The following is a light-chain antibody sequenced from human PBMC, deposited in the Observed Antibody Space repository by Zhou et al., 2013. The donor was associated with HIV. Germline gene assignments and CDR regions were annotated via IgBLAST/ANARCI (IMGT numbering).Light chain of an antibody. Sequence: AIRIMQSPSSLSASTGDRVTITCRASQDISTYLAWYQQKPGKAPKFLIYGASSLQSGVPSRFSGSGSGRDFTLTISCLQSEDFATYYCQQYYSDPWTFGQGTTVAVK. J-gene: IGKJ1*01. CDR3: QQYYSDPWT. CDR2: GAS. CDR1: QDISTY. V-gene: IGKV1-8*01.